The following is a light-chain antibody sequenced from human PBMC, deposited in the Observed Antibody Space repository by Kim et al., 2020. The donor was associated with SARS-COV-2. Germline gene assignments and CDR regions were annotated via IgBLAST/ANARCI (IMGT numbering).Light chain of an antibody. CDR3: QQRSNWTPYT. Sequence: LSPGERATLSCRASQSVSSYLDWYQQKPGQAPRLLIYEASNRATGIPARFSGSGSGTDFTLTISSLEPEDFAVYYCQQRSNWTPYTFGQGTKLEI. CDR1: QSVSSY. V-gene: IGKV3-11*01. J-gene: IGKJ2*01. CDR2: EAS.